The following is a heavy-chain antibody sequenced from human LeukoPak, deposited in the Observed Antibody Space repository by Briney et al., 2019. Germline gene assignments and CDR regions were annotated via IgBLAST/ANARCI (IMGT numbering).Heavy chain of an antibody. V-gene: IGHV1-18*01. CDR2: ISAYNGNT. CDR3: ARSYSSSWHPYYFDY. Sequence: ASVKVSCKGSGYTFTSYGISWVRQAPGQGLEWMGWISAYNGNTNYAQKLQGRVTMTTDTSTSTAYMELRSLRSDDTAVYYCARSYSSSWHPYYFDYWGQGTLVTVSS. J-gene: IGHJ4*02. D-gene: IGHD6-13*01. CDR1: GYTFTSYG.